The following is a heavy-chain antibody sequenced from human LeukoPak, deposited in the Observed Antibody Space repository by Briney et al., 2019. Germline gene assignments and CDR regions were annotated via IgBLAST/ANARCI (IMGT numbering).Heavy chain of an antibody. CDR3: ARDSQYYYGSGSWPYYYYYMDV. J-gene: IGHJ6*03. V-gene: IGHV3-23*01. Sequence: HAGGSLRLSCVAFELTFSNYAMSWVRQAPGKGLEWVSAISASGDSTYYADSVKGRFTISRDNSKSTVYLQMNSFRAEDTAVYYCARDSQYYYGSGSWPYYYYYMDVWGKGTTVTISS. CDR2: ISASGDST. CDR1: ELTFSNYA. D-gene: IGHD3-10*01.